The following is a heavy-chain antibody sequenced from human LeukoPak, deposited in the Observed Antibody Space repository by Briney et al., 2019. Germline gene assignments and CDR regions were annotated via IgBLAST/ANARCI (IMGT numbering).Heavy chain of an antibody. J-gene: IGHJ5*02. CDR1: GGSFSGYY. Sequence: SETLSLTCAVYGGSFSGYYWSWIRQPPGKGLEWIGEINHSGSTNYNPSLKSRVTKSVDTSKNQFSLKLSSVTAADTAVYYCARRIVVVVAAGWFDPWGQGTLVTVSS. V-gene: IGHV4-34*01. CDR2: INHSGST. CDR3: ARRIVVVVAAGWFDP. D-gene: IGHD2-15*01.